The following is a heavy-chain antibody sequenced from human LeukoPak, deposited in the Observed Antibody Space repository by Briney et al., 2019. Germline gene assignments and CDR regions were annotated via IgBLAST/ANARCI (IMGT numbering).Heavy chain of an antibody. CDR1: GGSISSYY. D-gene: IGHD5-18*01. V-gene: IGHV4-59*01. J-gene: IGHJ6*02. CDR2: IYYSGSA. Sequence: SETLSLTCTVSGGSISSYYWSWIRQPPGKGLEWIGYIYYSGSANYNPSLKSRVTISVDTSKNQFSLKLSSVTAADTAVYYCARNKYSYAPYYYYGMDVWGQGTTVTVSS. CDR3: ARNKYSYAPYYYYGMDV.